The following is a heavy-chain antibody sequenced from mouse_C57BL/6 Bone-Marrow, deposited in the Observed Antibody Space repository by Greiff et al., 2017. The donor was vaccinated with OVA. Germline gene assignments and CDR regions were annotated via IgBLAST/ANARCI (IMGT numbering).Heavy chain of an antibody. CDR1: GFTFTDYY. CDR3: ARDYYGSSQGFAY. J-gene: IGHJ3*01. D-gene: IGHD1-1*01. CDR2: IRNKANGYTT. Sequence: EVQGVESGGGLVQPGGSLSLSCAASGFTFTDYYMSWVRQPPGKALEWLGFIRNKANGYTTEYSASVKGRFTISRDNSQSILYLQMNALRAEDSATYYCARDYYGSSQGFAYWGQGTLVTVSA. V-gene: IGHV7-3*01.